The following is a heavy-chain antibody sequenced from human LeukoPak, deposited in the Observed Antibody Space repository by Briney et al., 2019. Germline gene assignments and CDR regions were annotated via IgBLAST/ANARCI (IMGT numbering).Heavy chain of an antibody. CDR3: ARQASSSSPHYMDV. CDR2: IYYSGST. Sequence: TSETLSLTCTVSGGSISSSSYYWGWIRQPPGKGLEWIGSIYYSGSTYYNPSLKSRVTISVDTSKNQFSLKLSSVTAADTAVYYCARQASSSSPHYMDVWGKGTTVTVSS. D-gene: IGHD6-6*01. V-gene: IGHV4-39*01. CDR1: GGSISSSSYY. J-gene: IGHJ6*03.